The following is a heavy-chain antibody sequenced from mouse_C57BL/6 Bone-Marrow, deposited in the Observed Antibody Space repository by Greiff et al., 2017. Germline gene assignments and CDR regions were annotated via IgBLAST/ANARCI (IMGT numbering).Heavy chain of an antibody. CDR1: EYEFPSHD. J-gene: IGHJ4*01. CDR3: TSLVLYAMDY. CDR2: INSDGGST. V-gene: IGHV5-2*01. Sequence: EVKVVESGGGLVQPGESLKLSCESNEYEFPSHDMSWVRKTPEKRLELVAAINSDGGSTYYPDTMERRFIISRDNTRKTLYQQRSMLWAEDTALYYCTSLVLYAMDYWGQGTSVTVSS.